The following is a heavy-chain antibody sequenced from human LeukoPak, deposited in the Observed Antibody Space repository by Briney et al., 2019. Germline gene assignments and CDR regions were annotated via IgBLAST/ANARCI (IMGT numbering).Heavy chain of an antibody. CDR2: IYYSGST. Sequence: SETLSLTCTVSGGSISSYYWSWIRQPPGKGLEWIGYIYYSGSTNYNPSLKSRVTISVDTSKNQFSLKLSSVTAADTAVYYCASGTRVAAKHYYYYMDVWGKGTTVTVSS. CDR1: GGSISSYY. V-gene: IGHV4-59*01. D-gene: IGHD2-15*01. CDR3: ASGTRVAAKHYYYYMDV. J-gene: IGHJ6*03.